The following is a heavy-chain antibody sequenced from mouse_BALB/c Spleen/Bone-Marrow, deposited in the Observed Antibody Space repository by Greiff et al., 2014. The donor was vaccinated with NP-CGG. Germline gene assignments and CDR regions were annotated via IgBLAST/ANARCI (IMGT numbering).Heavy chain of an antibody. CDR3: TRSYGSSYEYYFDY. CDR2: ICPSDSYT. Sequence: VQLVESGAELVRPGASVKLSCKASGYTFTSYWINWVKQRPGQGLEWIGNICPSDSYTNYNQKFKDKATLTVDKSSSTAYMQLSSPTSEDSAVYYCTRSYGSSYEYYFDYWGQGTTLTVSS. CDR1: GYTFTSYW. D-gene: IGHD1-1*01. J-gene: IGHJ2*01. V-gene: IGHV1-69*02.